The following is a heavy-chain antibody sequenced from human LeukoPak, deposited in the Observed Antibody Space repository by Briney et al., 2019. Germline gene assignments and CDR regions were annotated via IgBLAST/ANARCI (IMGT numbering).Heavy chain of an antibody. CDR2: IRYDGNNK. CDR1: GFTFSNYG. Sequence: GGSLRLSCAASGFTFSNYGMHWVRQAPGKGLEWVSFIRYDGNNKFYGDSVKGRFTISRDNSKNTLYLQLNSPRPEDTAVYYCAKDKIMYYYGSGSYSNWGQGTLVTVSS. D-gene: IGHD3-10*01. J-gene: IGHJ4*02. V-gene: IGHV3-30*02. CDR3: AKDKIMYYYGSGSYSN.